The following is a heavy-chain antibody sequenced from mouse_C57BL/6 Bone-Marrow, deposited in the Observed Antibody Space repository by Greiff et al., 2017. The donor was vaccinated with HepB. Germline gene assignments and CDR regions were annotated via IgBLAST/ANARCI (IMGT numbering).Heavy chain of an antibody. CDR2: IYPRSGNT. CDR1: GYTFTSYG. D-gene: IGHD2-5*01. V-gene: IGHV1-81*01. J-gene: IGHJ4*01. CDR3: AFYYSNYYYAMDY. Sequence: QVHLQQSGAELARPGASVKLSCKASGYTFTSYGISWVKQRTGQGLEWIGEIYPRSGNTYYNEKFKGKATLTADKSSSTAYMELRSLTSEDSAVYFCAFYYSNYYYAMDYWGQGTSVTVSS.